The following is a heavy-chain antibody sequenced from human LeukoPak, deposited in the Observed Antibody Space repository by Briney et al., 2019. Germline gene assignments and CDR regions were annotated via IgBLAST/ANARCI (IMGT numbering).Heavy chain of an antibody. D-gene: IGHD3-16*02. CDR2: ISAYNGNT. CDR3: ARYRNDYVWGSYPPYFDY. V-gene: IGHV1-18*01. J-gene: IGHJ4*02. Sequence: EASVKVSCKASGYTFTSYGISWVRQAPGQGLEWMGWISAYNGNTNYAQKLQGRVTMTTDTSTSTAYMELRSLRSDDTAVYYCARYRNDYVWGSYPPYFDYWGQGTLVTVSS. CDR1: GYTFTSYG.